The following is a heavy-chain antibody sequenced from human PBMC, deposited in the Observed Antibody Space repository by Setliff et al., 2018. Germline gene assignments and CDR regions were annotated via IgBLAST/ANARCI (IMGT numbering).Heavy chain of an antibody. V-gene: IGHV1-8*01. D-gene: IGHD3-22*01. J-gene: IGHJ3*01. Sequence: ASVKVSCKVSGYTLTELSRHWVRQAPGKGLEWMGWMNPNSGNTGYAQKFQGRVTMTRNTSISTAYMDLQMNSLKTEDTAVYYCVGVLDYYDSNGYSVDAFDVWGQGTMVTVSS. CDR3: VGVLDYYDSNGYSVDAFDV. CDR2: MNPNSGNT. CDR1: GYTLTELS.